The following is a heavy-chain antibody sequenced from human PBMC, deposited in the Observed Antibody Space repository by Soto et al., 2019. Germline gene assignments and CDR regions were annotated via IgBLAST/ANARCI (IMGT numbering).Heavy chain of an antibody. CDR1: GFTFSSYD. J-gene: IGHJ4*02. CDR2: ISGSGGST. V-gene: IGHV3-23*01. D-gene: IGHD3-22*01. Sequence: EVQLLESGGGLVQPGGSLRLSCAASGFTFSSYDMSWVRQAPGKGLEWVSAISGSGGSTYYADSVKGRFTISRDNSKNTRELQMDRQRVGGPGGYYCAKGRFYYYCSGYFAYWGPGTLVNVSS. CDR3: AKGRFYYYCSGYFAY.